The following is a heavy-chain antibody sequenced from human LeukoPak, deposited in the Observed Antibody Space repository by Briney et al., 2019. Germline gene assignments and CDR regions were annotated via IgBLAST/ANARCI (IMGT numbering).Heavy chain of an antibody. CDR1: GFTFRSYS. J-gene: IGHJ4*02. CDR3: AKGSGSSWYTSNDY. V-gene: IGHV3-21*04. CDR2: IDPSSTYI. D-gene: IGHD6-13*01. Sequence: GGSLRLSCAASGFTFRSYSMNWVRQAPGKGLEWVSAIDPSSTYIYYADSVKGRFTISRDNSKNTLYLQMNSLRAEDTAVYYCAKGSGSSWYTSNDYWGQGTLVTVSS.